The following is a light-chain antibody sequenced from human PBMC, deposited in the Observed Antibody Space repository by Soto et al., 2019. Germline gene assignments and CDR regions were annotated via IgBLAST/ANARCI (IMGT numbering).Light chain of an antibody. CDR3: QHYENLPT. V-gene: IGKV1-33*01. J-gene: IGKJ5*01. Sequence: DIQLTQSPSSLSASVGDRITITRQASQNINNYLNWYQQKAGRAPKLLIYDASSVEAGVASRCGRSGSGADFTFTISLLQPEDIATYYWQHYENLPTFGQGTRLEI. CDR2: DAS. CDR1: QNINNY.